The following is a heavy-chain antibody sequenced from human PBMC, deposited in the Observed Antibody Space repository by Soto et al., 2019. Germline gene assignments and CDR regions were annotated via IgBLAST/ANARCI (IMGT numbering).Heavy chain of an antibody. CDR3: ARDYYDSSGYTGPTYYYYYYGMDV. CDR1: GFTFSSYG. V-gene: IGHV3-33*01. CDR2: IWYDGSNK. J-gene: IGHJ6*02. Sequence: VGSLILSCAASGFTFSSYGMHWVRQAPGKGLEWVAVIWYDGSNKYYADSVKGRFTISRDNSKNTLYLQMNSLRAEDTAVYYCARDYYDSSGYTGPTYYYYYYGMDVWGQGTTVTVSS. D-gene: IGHD3-22*01.